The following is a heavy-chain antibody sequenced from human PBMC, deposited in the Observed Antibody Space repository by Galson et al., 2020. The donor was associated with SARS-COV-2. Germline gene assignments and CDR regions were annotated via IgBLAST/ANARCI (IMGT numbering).Heavy chain of an antibody. V-gene: IGHV4-39*01. J-gene: IGHJ6*03. D-gene: IGHD4-4*01. CDR3: TSPGRDKGYSLELGDEYAMDV. CDR1: DGSVSKSSYY. Sequence: STEAPSLTSTVADGSVSKSSYYWGWIHPPAGEGQERSGSIHYTSSTHYTPSLERRVTIFVDTSKNLVSLRLSAVTAEDTAVYYGTSPGRDKGYSLELGDEYAMDVWGGGTTVTVSS. CDR2: IHYTSST.